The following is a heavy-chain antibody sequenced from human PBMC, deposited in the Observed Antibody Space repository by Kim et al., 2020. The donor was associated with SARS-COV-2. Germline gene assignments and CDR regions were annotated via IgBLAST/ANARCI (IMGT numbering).Heavy chain of an antibody. J-gene: IGHJ4*02. CDR1: GFTFSDYY. D-gene: IGHD6-13*01. CDR3: ATLGTYSSSR. Sequence: GGSLRLSCAASGFTFSDYYMSWIRQAPGKGLEWVSYISSSSSYTNYADSVKGRFTISRDNAKNSLYLQMNSLRAEDTAVYYCATLGTYSSSRWGQGTLVTVSS. V-gene: IGHV3-11*03. CDR2: ISSSSSYT.